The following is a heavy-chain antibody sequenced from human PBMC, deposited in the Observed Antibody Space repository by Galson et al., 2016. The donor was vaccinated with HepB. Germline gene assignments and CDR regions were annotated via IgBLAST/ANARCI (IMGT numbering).Heavy chain of an antibody. Sequence: SLRLSCAASGFSLDDHGIHWVRQFPGRGLQWVASINWKSNVDAYADSVKGRFTISRDNAKDSLYLQMNSLGVGDTALYYCVEDVSAYDRGAYSDVWGQGILVTVSS. CDR2: INWKSNVD. D-gene: IGHD5-12*01. V-gene: IGHV3-9*01. J-gene: IGHJ4*02. CDR1: GFSLDDHG. CDR3: VEDVSAYDRGAYSDV.